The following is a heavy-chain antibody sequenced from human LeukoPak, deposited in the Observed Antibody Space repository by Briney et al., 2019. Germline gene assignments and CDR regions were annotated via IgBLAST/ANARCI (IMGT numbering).Heavy chain of an antibody. CDR2: IYYSGTT. V-gene: IGHV4-39*01. D-gene: IGHD3-3*01. J-gene: IGHJ4*02. CDR1: GGSISSSSYS. CDR3: ARLRFDFWSGYTHPYFDY. Sequence: SETLSLTCTVSGGSISSSSYSWGWIRQPPGKGLERPGSIYYSGTTYYNPSLKSRVAISVDTSKIQFSLKLSSVVATDTAVYFCARLRFDFWSGYTHPYFDYWGQGTLVTVSS.